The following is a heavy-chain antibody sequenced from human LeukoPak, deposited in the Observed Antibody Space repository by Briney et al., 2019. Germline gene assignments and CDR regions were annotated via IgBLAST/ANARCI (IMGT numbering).Heavy chain of an antibody. Sequence: SVKVSCKASGGTFSSYAISWVRQAPGQGLEWMGRIIPILGIANYAQKFQGRVTITADKSTSTAYMELSGLRSEDTAVYYCARTSTYDSSGYSYYFDYWGQGTLVTVSS. CDR1: GGTFSSYA. CDR3: ARTSTYDSSGYSYYFDY. D-gene: IGHD3-22*01. V-gene: IGHV1-69*04. CDR2: IIPILGIA. J-gene: IGHJ4*02.